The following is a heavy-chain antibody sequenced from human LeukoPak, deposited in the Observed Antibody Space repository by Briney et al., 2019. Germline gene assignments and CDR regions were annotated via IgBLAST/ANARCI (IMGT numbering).Heavy chain of an antibody. Sequence: RSLRLSCAASGFTFSSYAMHWVRQAPGKGLVWVSRIKDGGSHTNYADSVKGRFTISRDNAKNTLSLQMNSLRAEDTAVYYCARGSGIITGIDEWGQGTLVTVSS. D-gene: IGHD6-25*01. J-gene: IGHJ4*02. V-gene: IGHV3-74*01. CDR2: IKDGGSHT. CDR1: GFTFSSYA. CDR3: ARGSGIITGIDE.